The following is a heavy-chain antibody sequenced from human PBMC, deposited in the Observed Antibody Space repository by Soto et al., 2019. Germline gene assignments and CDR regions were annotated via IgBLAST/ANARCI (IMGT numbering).Heavy chain of an antibody. CDR1: GFSLSTSGVG. Sequence: QITLKESGPTLVKPTQTLTLTCTFSGFSLSTSGVGVGWIRQPPGKALEWLALIYWDDDKRYSPSLKSRLTSXKXXSKNQVVLTLTNMEPVHTVTYYCAHRRSYCSGGSCYSGFDYWGQGTLVTVSS. CDR3: AHRRSYCSGGSCYSGFDY. J-gene: IGHJ4*02. CDR2: IYWDDDK. D-gene: IGHD2-15*01. V-gene: IGHV2-5*02.